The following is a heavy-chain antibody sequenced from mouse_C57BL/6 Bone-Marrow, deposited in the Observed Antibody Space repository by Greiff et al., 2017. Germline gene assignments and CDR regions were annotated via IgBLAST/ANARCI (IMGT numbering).Heavy chain of an antibody. V-gene: IGHV14-4*01. CDR3: TPIYYGNYPDAMDY. J-gene: IGHJ4*01. CDR1: GFNIKDDY. Sequence: VQLQQSGAELVRPGASVKLSCTASGFNIKDDYMHWVKQRPEQGLEWIGWIDPENGDTEYASKFQGKATITADTASNTAYLQLSSLTSEDTAVYYCTPIYYGNYPDAMDYWGQGTSVTVSS. CDR2: IDPENGDT. D-gene: IGHD2-1*01.